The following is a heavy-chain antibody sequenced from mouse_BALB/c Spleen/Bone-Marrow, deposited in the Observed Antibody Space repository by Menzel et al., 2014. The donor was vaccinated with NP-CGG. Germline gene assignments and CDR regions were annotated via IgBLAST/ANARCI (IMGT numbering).Heavy chain of an antibody. J-gene: IGHJ4*01. D-gene: IGHD1-1*01. CDR1: GFTFSSYG. CDR2: ISSGGSFT. CDR3: GNKITSEVSEDAMDY. Sequence: EVKLMESGGDLVKPGGSLKLSCAASGFTFSSYGMSWVRQTPDKMLEWVATISSGGSFTYYPDSVKGRFTFSRDNAKNAQFLHMSSLKSEDTAMYYCGNKITSEVSEDAMDYWGQGTSVTVSS. V-gene: IGHV5-6*01.